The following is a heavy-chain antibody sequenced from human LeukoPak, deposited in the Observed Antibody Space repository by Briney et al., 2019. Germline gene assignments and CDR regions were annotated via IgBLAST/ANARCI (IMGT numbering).Heavy chain of an antibody. CDR3: ARFMGYCSSTSCSPY. J-gene: IGHJ4*02. D-gene: IGHD2-2*01. V-gene: IGHV3-30-3*01. CDR2: ISYDGSNK. Sequence: GGSLRLSCAASGFTFSSYAMHWVRQAPGKGLEWVAVISYDGSNKYYADSVKGRFTISRDNSKNTLYPQMNSLRAEDTAVYYCARFMGYCSSTSCSPYWGQGTLVTVSS. CDR1: GFTFSSYA.